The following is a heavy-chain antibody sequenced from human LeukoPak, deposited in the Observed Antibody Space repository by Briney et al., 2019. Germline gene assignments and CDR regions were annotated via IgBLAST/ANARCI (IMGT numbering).Heavy chain of an antibody. D-gene: IGHD1-26*01. CDR1: GFTFSSYG. J-gene: IGHJ5*02. CDR2: IWYDGSNK. Sequence: PGGSLSLSCAASGFTFSSYGMHWVRQAPGKGLEWVAVIWYDGSNKYYADSVKGRFTISRDNSKNTLYLQVNSLRAEDTAVYYCARDRQATTGWFDPWGQGTLVTVSS. V-gene: IGHV3-33*01. CDR3: ARDRQATTGWFDP.